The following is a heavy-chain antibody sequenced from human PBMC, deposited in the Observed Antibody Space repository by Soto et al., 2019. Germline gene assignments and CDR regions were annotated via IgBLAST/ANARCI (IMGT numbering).Heavy chain of an antibody. D-gene: IGHD3-10*01. CDR2: INAGNGNT. CDR3: ARDLLPRYYGSGLNWFDP. CDR1: GYTFPSYA. V-gene: IGHV1-3*01. J-gene: IGHJ5*02. Sequence: ASVKVSCKASGYTFPSYAMHWVRQAPGQRLEWMGWINAGNGNTKYSQKFQGRVTITRDTSASTAYMELSSLRSEDTAVYYCARDLLPRYYGSGLNWFDPWGQGTLVTVSS.